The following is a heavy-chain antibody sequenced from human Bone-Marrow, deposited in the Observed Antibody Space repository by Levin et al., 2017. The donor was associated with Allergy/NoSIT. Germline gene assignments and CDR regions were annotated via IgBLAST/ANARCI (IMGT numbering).Heavy chain of an antibody. CDR3: ARGQCSGGSCFLDY. J-gene: IGHJ4*02. CDR2: IYTGGGT. D-gene: IGHD2-15*01. V-gene: IGHV4-4*07. CDR1: DDSTSGQY. Sequence: ASETLSLTCIVSDDSTSGQYWSWIRQAAEKGLEWIGRIYTGGGTNYNPSLKSRVTMSVDMSKNQFSLNLSSVMAADTAVYYCARGQCSGGSCFLDYWGQGILVTVSS.